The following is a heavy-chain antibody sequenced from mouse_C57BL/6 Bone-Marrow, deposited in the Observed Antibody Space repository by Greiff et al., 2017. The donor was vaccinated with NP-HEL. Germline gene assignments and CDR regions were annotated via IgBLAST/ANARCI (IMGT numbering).Heavy chain of an antibody. CDR2: IWTGGGT. CDR1: GFSLTSYA. CDR3: ARKRSSYHYYYAMDY. J-gene: IGHJ4*01. D-gene: IGHD1-1*01. Sequence: VHLVESGPGLVAPSQSLSITCTVSGFSLTSYAISWVRQPPGKGLEWLGVIWTGGGTNYNSALKSRLSISKDNSKGQVFLKMNSLQTDDTARYYCARKRSSYHYYYAMDYWGQGTSVTVSS. V-gene: IGHV2-9-1*01.